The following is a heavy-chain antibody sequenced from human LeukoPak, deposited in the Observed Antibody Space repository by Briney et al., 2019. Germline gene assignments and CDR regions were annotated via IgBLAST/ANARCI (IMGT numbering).Heavy chain of an antibody. D-gene: IGHD6-19*01. Sequence: GGSLRLSCAASGFTCSNYAMSWVRQAPGEGLEWVSTVSGDGATTFYADSVQGRFTLSRDNSKSTLYLHMNSLRAEDTAVYYCAKVLSVGSTGWYWGDFDYWGQGALVTVSS. CDR2: VSGDGATT. V-gene: IGHV3-23*01. CDR3: AKVLSVGSTGWYWGDFDY. CDR1: GFTCSNYA. J-gene: IGHJ4*02.